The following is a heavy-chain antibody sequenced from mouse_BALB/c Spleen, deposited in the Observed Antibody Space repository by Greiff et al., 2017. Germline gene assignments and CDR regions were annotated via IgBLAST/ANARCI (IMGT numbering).Heavy chain of an antibody. Sequence: QVHVKQPGAELVKPGASVKLSCKASGYTFTSYWMHWVKQRPGQGLEWIGEIDPSDSYTNYNQKFKGKATLTVDKSSSTAYMQLSSLTSEDSAVYYCARRYGNYDWYFDVWGAGTTVTVSS. CDR1: GYTFTSYW. CDR2: IDPSDSYT. V-gene: IGHV1-69*02. D-gene: IGHD2-10*02. J-gene: IGHJ1*01. CDR3: ARRYGNYDWYFDV.